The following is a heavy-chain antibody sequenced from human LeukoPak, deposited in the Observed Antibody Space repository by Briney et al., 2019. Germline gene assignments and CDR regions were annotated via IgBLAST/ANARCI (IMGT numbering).Heavy chain of an antibody. CDR2: ISGSGGST. CDR3: AKLAYKWELSGGFDY. Sequence: GGSLRLSCAASGFTFSSYAMSWVRQAPGKGSEWVSAISGSGGSTYYADSVKGRFTISRDNSKNTLYLQMNSLRAEDTAVYYCAKLAYKWELSGGFDYWGQGTLVTVSS. CDR1: GFTFSSYA. J-gene: IGHJ4*02. D-gene: IGHD1-26*01. V-gene: IGHV3-23*01.